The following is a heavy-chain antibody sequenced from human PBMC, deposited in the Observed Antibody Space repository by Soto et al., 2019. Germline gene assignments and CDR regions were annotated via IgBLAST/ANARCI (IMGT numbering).Heavy chain of an antibody. CDR1: GGSISGSY. CDR2: IHYSGST. D-gene: IGHD2-15*01. V-gene: IGHV4-59*01. Sequence: PSETLSLTCTVSGGSISGSYWSWIRQTPGKVLEWVGYIHYSGSTNYNPSLKSQVTMSVDSAKSQFSLQLGSVTAADTAVYFCTKYRRTDAEGYSFDYWGQGALVTVSS. CDR3: TKYRRTDAEGYSFDY. J-gene: IGHJ4*02.